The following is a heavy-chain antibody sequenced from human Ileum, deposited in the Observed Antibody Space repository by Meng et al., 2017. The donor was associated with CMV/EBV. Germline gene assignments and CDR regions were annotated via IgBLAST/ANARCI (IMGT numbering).Heavy chain of an antibody. CDR3: AKGDYVFDN. Sequence: PSRPGLTFTFSNYPMGWGRQAPGKGLEWVSSINANGGTTFDADSLKGRFTISRDNSRSTLFLQMNSLRADDTAVYYCAKGDYVFDNWGHGTLVTVSS. CDR1: TFTFSNYP. V-gene: IGHV3-23*01. CDR2: INANGGTT. J-gene: IGHJ4*01. D-gene: IGHD4-17*01.